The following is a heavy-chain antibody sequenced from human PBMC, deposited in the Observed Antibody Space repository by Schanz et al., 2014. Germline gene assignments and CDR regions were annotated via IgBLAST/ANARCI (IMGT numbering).Heavy chain of an antibody. V-gene: IGHV3-23*01. Sequence: EVQLLESGGALEQPGGSLRLSCAASGITFSDYAMSWVRQAPGKGLEWVSTIASGGSHTFYADSVKGRFTISRDNSKNTLSLQMNSLRAEDTAVYYCAREEGYGYGPGAFDIWGQGTMVTVSS. CDR2: IASGGSHT. CDR3: AREEGYGYGPGAFDI. CDR1: GITFSDYA. D-gene: IGHD5-18*01. J-gene: IGHJ3*02.